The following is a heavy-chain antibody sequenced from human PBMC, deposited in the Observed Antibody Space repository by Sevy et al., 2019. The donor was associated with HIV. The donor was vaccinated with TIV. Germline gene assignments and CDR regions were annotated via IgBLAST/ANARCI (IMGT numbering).Heavy chain of an antibody. V-gene: IGHV1-3*01. Sequence: ASVKVSCKASGYTFTSYAMHWVRQAPGQRLEWMGWINAGNGNTKCSQKFQGRVTITRDTSASTAYMELSSLRSEDTAVYYCARGAHIRYCSSTSCYYYYGMDVWGQGTTVTVSS. CDR1: GYTFTSYA. D-gene: IGHD2-2*01. J-gene: IGHJ6*02. CDR2: INAGNGNT. CDR3: ARGAHIRYCSSTSCYYYYGMDV.